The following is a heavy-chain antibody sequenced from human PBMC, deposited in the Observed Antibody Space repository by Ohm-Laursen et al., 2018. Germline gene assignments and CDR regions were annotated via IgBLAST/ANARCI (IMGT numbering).Heavy chain of an antibody. CDR2: IWYDGSNK. CDR3: AREFPTAFDSSGYPDY. Sequence: SLRLSCSASGFSFSSYWMSWVRQAPGKGLEWVAVIWYDGSNKYYADSVKGRFTISRDNSKNTLYLQMNSLRAEDTAVYYCAREFPTAFDSSGYPDYWGQGTLVTISS. CDR1: GFSFSSYW. V-gene: IGHV3-33*08. D-gene: IGHD3-22*01. J-gene: IGHJ4*02.